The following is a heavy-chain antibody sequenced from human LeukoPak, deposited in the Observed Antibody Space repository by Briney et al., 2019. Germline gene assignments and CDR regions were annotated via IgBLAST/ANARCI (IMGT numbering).Heavy chain of an antibody. V-gene: IGHV3-23*01. Sequence: GGSLRVSCAAAGFTLSSYHMNWVRQAPGKGLEWVSVISSGGGSTYYADAVKDRFTISRDNSKNTLYLQMNSLRAEDTAVYYCARRGLSSAWYYFDSWGQGTLVTVSS. J-gene: IGHJ4*02. D-gene: IGHD6-19*01. CDR3: ARRGLSSAWYYFDS. CDR1: GFTLSSYH. CDR2: ISSGGGST.